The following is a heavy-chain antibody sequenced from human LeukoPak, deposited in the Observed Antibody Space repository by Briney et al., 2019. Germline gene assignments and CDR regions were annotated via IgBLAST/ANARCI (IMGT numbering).Heavy chain of an antibody. CDR3: ASQDGYALFYFDK. CDR2: IHPSDSDT. Sequence: GESLKISCKGSEYSFPNYWIAWARQMPGKGLEWMGIIHPSDSDTRYSPSFQGQVTISADNSISTAYLHWTSLKASDTAMYYCASQDGYALFYFDKWGQGTLVTVSS. V-gene: IGHV5-51*01. D-gene: IGHD5-24*01. J-gene: IGHJ4*02. CDR1: EYSFPNYW.